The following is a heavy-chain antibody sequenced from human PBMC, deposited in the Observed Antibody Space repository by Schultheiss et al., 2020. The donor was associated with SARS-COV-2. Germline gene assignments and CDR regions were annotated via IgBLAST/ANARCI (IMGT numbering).Heavy chain of an antibody. D-gene: IGHD6-6*01. Sequence: SGPTLVKPTQTLTLTCTFSGFSLSTSGMCVSWIRQPPGKALEWLALIDWDDDKYYSTSLKTRLTISKDTSKNQVVLTMTNMDPVDTATYYCARSGHIAARQRAPYNWFDPWGQGTLVTVSS. CDR1: GFSLSTSGMC. J-gene: IGHJ5*02. V-gene: IGHV2-70*01. CDR3: ARSGHIAARQRAPYNWFDP. CDR2: IDWDDDK.